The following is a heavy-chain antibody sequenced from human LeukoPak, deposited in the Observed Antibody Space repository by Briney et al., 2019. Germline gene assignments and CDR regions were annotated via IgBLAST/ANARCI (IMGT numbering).Heavy chain of an antibody. CDR2: INHSGST. J-gene: IGHJ3*02. CDR3: ARDTSSGWYGAFDI. D-gene: IGHD6-19*01. V-gene: IGHV4-34*01. Sequence: PSETLSLTCAVYGGSFSGYYWSWIRQPPGKGLEWIGEINHSGSTNYNPSFKSRVTISVDTSKNQFSLKLSSVTAADTAVYYCARDTSSGWYGAFDIWGQGTMVTVSS. CDR1: GGSFSGYY.